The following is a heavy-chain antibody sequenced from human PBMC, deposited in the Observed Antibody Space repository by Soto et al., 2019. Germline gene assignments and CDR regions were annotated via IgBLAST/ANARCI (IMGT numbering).Heavy chain of an antibody. V-gene: IGHV3-9*01. CDR3: AKELGEGFGELAR. J-gene: IGHJ4*02. Sequence: EVQLVESGGGLVQPGRSLRLSCAASGFTFDDYAMHWVRQAPGKGLEWVSGISWNSGSIGYADSVKGRFTIPRDNAKNSLYLQMSSLRAEDTALYYCAKELGEGFGELARWGQGTLVTVSS. CDR2: ISWNSGSI. D-gene: IGHD3-10*01. CDR1: GFTFDDYA.